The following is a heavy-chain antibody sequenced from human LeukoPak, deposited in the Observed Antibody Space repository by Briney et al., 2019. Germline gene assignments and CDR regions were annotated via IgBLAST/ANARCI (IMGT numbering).Heavy chain of an antibody. V-gene: IGHV3-33*07. CDR2: IWYDGSNK. CDR1: GFTFSESW. J-gene: IGHJ4*02. CDR3: ARDRSYYDSSGYLGGY. D-gene: IGHD3-22*01. Sequence: GGSLRLSCAASGFTFSESWMSWVRQAPGKGLEWVAVIWYDGSNKYYADSVKGRFTISRDNSKNTLYLQMNSLSAEDTAVYYCARDRSYYDSSGYLGGYWGQGTLVTVSS.